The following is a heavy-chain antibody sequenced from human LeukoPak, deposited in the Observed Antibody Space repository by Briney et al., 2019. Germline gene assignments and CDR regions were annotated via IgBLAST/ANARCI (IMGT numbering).Heavy chain of an antibody. D-gene: IGHD6-13*01. J-gene: IGHJ4*02. CDR3: ARERSAAGTPFEDY. Sequence: GGSLRLSCAASGFTFSSYSMNWVRQAPGKGLEWVSSISSSSSYIYYADLVKGRFTISGDNAKNSLYLQMNSLRAEDTAVYYCARERSAAGTPFEDYWGQGTLVTVSS. CDR1: GFTFSSYS. V-gene: IGHV3-21*01. CDR2: ISSSSSYI.